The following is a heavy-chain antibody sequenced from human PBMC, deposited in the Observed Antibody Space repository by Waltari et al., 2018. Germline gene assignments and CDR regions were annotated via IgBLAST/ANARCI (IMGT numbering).Heavy chain of an antibody. CDR3: ARDRPHDYIWGSYRYLDY. CDR2: IYHSGST. V-gene: IGHV4-38-2*02. J-gene: IGHJ4*02. Sequence: QVQLQESGPGLVKPSETLSLTCAVSGYSISSGYYWGWIRQPPGKGLEWIGSIYHSGSTYYNPSLKSRVTISVDTSKNQFSLKLSSVTAADTAVYYCARDRPHDYIWGSYRYLDYWGQGTLVTVSS. CDR1: GYSISSGYY. D-gene: IGHD3-16*02.